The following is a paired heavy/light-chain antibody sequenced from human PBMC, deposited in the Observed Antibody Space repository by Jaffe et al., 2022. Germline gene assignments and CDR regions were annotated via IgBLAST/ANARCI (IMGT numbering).Heavy chain of an antibody. V-gene: IGHV1-2*02. J-gene: IGHJ4*02. Sequence: QVQLVQSGAEVKKPGASVKVSCKASGYTFTGYYIHWVRQAPGQGLEWMGWINPNSGGTNYAQKFQGRVTMIRDTSISTAYMELSGLISDDTAVYYCGRDRFYDSGSYEPLDYWGQGTLVTVSS. D-gene: IGHD3-10*01. CDR2: INPNSGGT. CDR1: GYTFTGYY. CDR3: GRDRFYDSGSYEPLDY.
Light chain of an antibody. CDR3: QQYYSTPRT. J-gene: IGKJ3*01. Sequence: DIVMTQSPDSLAVSLGERATINCKSSQSVLYSSNNKNYLGWYQQKPGQPPKLLIYWASNRESGVPDRFSGSGSGTDFNLTISSLQAEDVAVYYCQQYYSTPRTFGPGTKVNIK. CDR1: QSVLYSSNNKNY. CDR2: WAS. V-gene: IGKV4-1*01.